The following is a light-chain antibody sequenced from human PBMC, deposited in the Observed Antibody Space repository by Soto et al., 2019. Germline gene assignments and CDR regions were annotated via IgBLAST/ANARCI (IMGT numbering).Light chain of an antibody. CDR2: EVS. CDR1: SSDVGSYNR. V-gene: IGLV2-18*02. CDR3: RSYTSSSTPVV. J-gene: IGLJ2*01. Sequence: QSALTQPPSVSGSPGQSVTISCTGTSSDVGSYNRVSWYQQPPGTAPKLMIYEVSNRPSGVPDRFSGSKSGNTASLTISGLQAEDEADHYCRSYTSSSTPVVFGGGTKLTVL.